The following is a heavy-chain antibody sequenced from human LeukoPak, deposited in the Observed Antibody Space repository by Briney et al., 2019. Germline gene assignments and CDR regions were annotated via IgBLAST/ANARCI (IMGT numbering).Heavy chain of an antibody. D-gene: IGHD3-10*01. Sequence: PSETLSLTCAVSGGSISSGGYSWSWIRQPPGKGLEWIGYIYHSGSTYYNPSLKSRVTISVDRSKNQFSLKLSSVTAADTAVYYCARDYYGSGSPFSRCGLEWSYYYGMDVWGKGTTVTVSS. CDR1: GGSISSGGYS. CDR3: ARDYYGSGSPFSRCGLEWSYYYGMDV. V-gene: IGHV4-30-2*01. J-gene: IGHJ6*04. CDR2: IYHSGST.